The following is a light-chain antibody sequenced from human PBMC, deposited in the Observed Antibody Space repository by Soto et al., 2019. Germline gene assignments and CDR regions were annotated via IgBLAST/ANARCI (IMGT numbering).Light chain of an antibody. J-gene: IGKJ2*01. CDR3: QQSYSTPPYT. V-gene: IGKV1-39*01. CDR1: QGINIY. CDR2: AAS. Sequence: DIQVTQSPVSLSASVGDRVTITCRTSQGINIYLNWYQQKAGDAPRLLISAASDLEDGVPSRFSGSGSGADFTLTINSLQPEDFATYYCQQSYSTPPYTFGQGTKLEIK.